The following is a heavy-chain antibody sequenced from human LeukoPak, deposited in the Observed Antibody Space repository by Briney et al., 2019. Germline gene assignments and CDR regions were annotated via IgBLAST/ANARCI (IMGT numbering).Heavy chain of an antibody. Sequence: SETLFLTCTVSGGSISSYYWSWMRQPPGKGLEWVGYIYHSGSTNYNPSLKSRVTISVDTSMNQFSPKLTSVTAADTAVYYCAKGGPEASAGLSWFDPWGQGTLVTVSS. CDR1: GGSISSYY. D-gene: IGHD1-14*01. J-gene: IGHJ5*02. CDR2: IYHSGST. V-gene: IGHV4-59*01. CDR3: AKGGPEASAGLSWFDP.